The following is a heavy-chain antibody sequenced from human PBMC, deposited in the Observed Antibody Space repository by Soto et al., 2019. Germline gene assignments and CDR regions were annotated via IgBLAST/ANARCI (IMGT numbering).Heavy chain of an antibody. CDR2: IIPMFDTP. Sequence: QVQLVQSGAEVKKPGSSVKVSCKASGGTFSSDSFSWVRQAPGQGLEWMGGIIPMFDTPIYAQKFQDRVTITADESTSTDYMQLSSLRSGDTAGYYCARSGGLDRDFNYWGQGSLVTVSS. D-gene: IGHD2-15*01. CDR1: GGTFSSDS. J-gene: IGHJ4*02. CDR3: ARSGGLDRDFNY. V-gene: IGHV1-69*12.